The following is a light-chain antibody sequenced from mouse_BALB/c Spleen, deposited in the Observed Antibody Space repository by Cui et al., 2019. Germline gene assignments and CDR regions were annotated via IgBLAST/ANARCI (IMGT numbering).Light chain of an antibody. CDR2: LTS. Sequence: QIVLTQSTALMSASPGEKVTMTCSASSSVSYMYWYQQKPRSSPKPWIYLTSNLASGVPARFSCSGSGTSYSLTISSMEAEDAATYYCQQWSSNPLTFGAGTKLELK. CDR1: SSVSY. J-gene: IGKJ5*01. CDR3: QQWSSNPLT. V-gene: IGKV4-68*01.